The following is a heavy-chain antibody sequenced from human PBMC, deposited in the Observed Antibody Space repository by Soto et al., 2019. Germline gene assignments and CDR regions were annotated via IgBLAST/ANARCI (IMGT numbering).Heavy chain of an antibody. CDR2: INHSGST. V-gene: IGHV4-34*01. Sequence: SETLSLTCAVYGGSFSGYYWSWIRQPPGKGLEWIGEINHSGSTNYNPSLKSRVTISVDTSKNQFSLKLSSVTAADTAVYYCARARGPDDCTNGVCYRIGSFDPWGQGTLVTVSS. D-gene: IGHD2-8*01. J-gene: IGHJ5*02. CDR1: GGSFSGYY. CDR3: ARARGPDDCTNGVCYRIGSFDP.